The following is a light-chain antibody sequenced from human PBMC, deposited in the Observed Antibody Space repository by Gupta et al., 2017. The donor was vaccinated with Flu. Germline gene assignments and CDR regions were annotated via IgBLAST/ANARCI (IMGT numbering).Light chain of an antibody. J-gene: IGLJ1*01. CDR1: SSDVGSYNY. V-gene: IGLV2-14*01. Sequence: QSALPHPASVSGSPGPPVTISCTGASSDVGSYNYVSWYQHHPGKAPKLTSYVVSYRPSGVSNRFSGSKSANTASPTIFGRQAEDEADYYCGSFRNSSTFYVVGTGTKVTVL. CDR2: VVS. CDR3: GSFRNSSTFYV.